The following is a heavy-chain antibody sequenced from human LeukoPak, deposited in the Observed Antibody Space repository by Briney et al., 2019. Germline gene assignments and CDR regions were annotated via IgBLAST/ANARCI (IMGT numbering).Heavy chain of an antibody. CDR2: IRGSGVNT. J-gene: IGHJ3*02. CDR3: ARDPNGDYIGAFDM. V-gene: IGHV3-23*01. CDR1: GFSFSAYA. Sequence: GGSLRLSCTASGFSFSAYAMMWVRQAPGKGPEWVSAIRGSGVNTYYADSVKGRFTISRDNSKYTLFLQMNSLRAEDTAVYYCARDPNGDYIGAFDMWGPGTMVTVSS. D-gene: IGHD4-17*01.